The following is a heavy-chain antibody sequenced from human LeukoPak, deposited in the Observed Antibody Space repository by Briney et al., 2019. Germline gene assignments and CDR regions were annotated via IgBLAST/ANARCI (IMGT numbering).Heavy chain of an antibody. CDR2: INPSGGST. V-gene: IGHV1-46*01. CDR1: GYTFTSYY. CDR3: AREAYDFWSGYYFDY. J-gene: IGHJ4*02. D-gene: IGHD3-3*01. Sequence: ASVKVSCKASGYTFTSYYMRWVRQAPGQGLEWMGIINPSGGSTSYAQKFQGRVTMTRDMSTSTVYMELSSLRSEDMAVYYCAREAYDFWSGYYFDYWGQGTLVTVSS.